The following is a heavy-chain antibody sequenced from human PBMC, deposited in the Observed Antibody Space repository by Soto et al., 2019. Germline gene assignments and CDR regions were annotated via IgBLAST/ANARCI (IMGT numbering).Heavy chain of an antibody. D-gene: IGHD2-15*01. J-gene: IGHJ3*02. Sequence: GASVKVSCKASGYTFTSYYMHWVRQAPGQGLEWMGIINPSGGSTSYAQKFQGRVTMTRDTSTSTVYMELSSLRSEDTAVYYCARDRPISRSGRGGSCYGDDAFDIWGQGTMVTV. CDR2: INPSGGST. CDR3: ARDRPISRSGRGGSCYGDDAFDI. CDR1: GYTFTSYY. V-gene: IGHV1-46*01.